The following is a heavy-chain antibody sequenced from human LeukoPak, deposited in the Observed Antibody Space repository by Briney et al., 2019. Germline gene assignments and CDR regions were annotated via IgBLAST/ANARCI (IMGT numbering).Heavy chain of an antibody. CDR3: ASAPKMITFGGVIDYFDY. D-gene: IGHD3-16*02. CDR1: GGSISSYY. J-gene: IGHJ4*02. Sequence: NPSETLSLTCTVSGGSISSYYWSWIRQPAGKGLEWIGRIYTSGSTNYNPSLKSRVTMSVDTSKNQFSLKLSSVTAADTAFYYCASAPKMITFGGVIDYFDYWGQGTLVTVSS. CDR2: IYTSGST. V-gene: IGHV4-4*07.